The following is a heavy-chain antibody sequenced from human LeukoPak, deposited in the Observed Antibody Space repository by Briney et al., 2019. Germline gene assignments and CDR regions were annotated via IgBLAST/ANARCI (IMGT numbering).Heavy chain of an antibody. CDR2: IKSKADGGTT. Sequence: PGGSLRLSCAASGFTFSSYEMNWVRQGPGKGLEWVGRIKSKADGGTTDYAAPVKGRFTISRDDSKNTPYLQMNSLKTEDTAVYYCLRGWYYFDYWGQGTLVTVSS. D-gene: IGHD6-19*01. V-gene: IGHV3-15*01. CDR3: LRGWYYFDY. CDR1: GFTFSSYE. J-gene: IGHJ4*02.